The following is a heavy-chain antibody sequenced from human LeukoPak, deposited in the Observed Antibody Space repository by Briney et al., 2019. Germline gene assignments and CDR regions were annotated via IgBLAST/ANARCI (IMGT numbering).Heavy chain of an antibody. CDR2: ISSSSSYI. Sequence: GGSLRLSCAASGFAFSSYSMNWVRQAPGKGLEWVSSISSSSSYIYYADSVKGRFTISRDNARNSLYLQMNSLRAEDTAVYYCARVRGDYYHNSAYYVGYFDYWGQGTLVTVSS. CDR3: ARVRGDYYHNSAYYVGYFDY. CDR1: GFAFSSYS. J-gene: IGHJ4*02. V-gene: IGHV3-21*01. D-gene: IGHD3-22*01.